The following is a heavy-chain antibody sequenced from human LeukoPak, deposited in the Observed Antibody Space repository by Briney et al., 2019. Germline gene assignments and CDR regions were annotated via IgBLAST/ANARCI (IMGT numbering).Heavy chain of an antibody. V-gene: IGHV4-34*01. Sequence: SETLSLTCAVYGGSFSGYYWSWIRQPPGKGLEWIGEINHSGSTNYNPSLKSRVTISVDTSKNQFSLKLSSVTAADTAVYYCARERDGYNLWGQGTLVTVSS. D-gene: IGHD5-24*01. J-gene: IGHJ4*02. CDR3: ARERDGYNL. CDR2: INHSGST. CDR1: GGSFSGYY.